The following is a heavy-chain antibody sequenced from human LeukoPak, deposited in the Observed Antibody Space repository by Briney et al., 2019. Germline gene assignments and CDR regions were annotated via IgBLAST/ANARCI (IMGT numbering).Heavy chain of an antibody. Sequence: QPGGSLRLSCAASGFTFNNFAIHWVRQAPGKGQEWVAVIHSDGRSKYYADSLKGRFTISRDNSKNTLYLQMNSLRSEDTALYYCAKDLDGSYCVDFWGQGTPVTVSS. J-gene: IGHJ4*02. CDR3: AKDLDGSYCVDF. CDR2: IHSDGRSK. CDR1: GFTFNNFA. V-gene: IGHV3-30*02. D-gene: IGHD1-26*01.